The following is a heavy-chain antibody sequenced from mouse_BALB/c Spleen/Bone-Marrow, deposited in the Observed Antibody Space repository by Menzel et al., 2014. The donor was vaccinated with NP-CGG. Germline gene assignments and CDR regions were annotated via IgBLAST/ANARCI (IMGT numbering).Heavy chain of an antibody. CDR3: TREDTNWDFDY. V-gene: IGHV5-6-4*01. CDR1: GFTFSSYT. Sequence: EVQGVESGGGLVKPGGSLKLSCAASGFTFSSYTMSWVRQTPEKRLDWVATISSGGSYTYYPDSVKGRFTISRGNAKNTLYLQMSSLKSEDTAMYYCTREDTNWDFDYWGQGTTLTVSS. CDR2: ISSGGSYT. J-gene: IGHJ2*01. D-gene: IGHD4-1*01.